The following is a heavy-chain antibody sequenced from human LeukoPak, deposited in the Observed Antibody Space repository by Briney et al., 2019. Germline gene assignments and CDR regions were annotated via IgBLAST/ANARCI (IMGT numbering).Heavy chain of an antibody. CDR1: GYTFTSYG. Sequence: GASVKVSCKASGYTFTSYGISWVRQAPGQGLEWMGWISAYNGNTTYAQKFQGRVTMTTDTSTTTAYMQLRSLISEDTAVYYYAAIDYYDSSGYDLDFDDWGQGTLVTVSS. V-gene: IGHV1-18*01. J-gene: IGHJ4*02. CDR2: ISAYNGNT. D-gene: IGHD3-22*01. CDR3: AAIDYYDSSGYDLDFDD.